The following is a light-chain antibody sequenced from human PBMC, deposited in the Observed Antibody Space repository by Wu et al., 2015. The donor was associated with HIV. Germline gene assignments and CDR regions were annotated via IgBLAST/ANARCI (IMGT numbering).Light chain of an antibody. Sequence: DIQMTQSPSTLSASIGDRVTITCRASQSLSSWLAWYQQKPGKAPKLLIYKASTLQSGVPSRFSGSGSGTEFTLTITSLQPDDFATYYCQQYNSFSTFGQGTKVEMK. J-gene: IGKJ1*01. CDR2: KAS. CDR3: QQYNSFST. V-gene: IGKV1-5*03. CDR1: QSLSSW.